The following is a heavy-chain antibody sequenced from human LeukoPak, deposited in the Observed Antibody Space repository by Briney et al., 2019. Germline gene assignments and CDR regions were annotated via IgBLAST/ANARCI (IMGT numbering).Heavy chain of an antibody. CDR1: GFTFSSYG. V-gene: IGHV3-30*02. D-gene: IGHD3-3*01. Sequence: GGSLRLSCAASGFTFSSYGMHWVRQAPGKGLGWVAFIRYDGSNKYYADSVKGRFTISRDNSKNTLYLQMNSLRADDTAVYYCARRGTVARPGDYDFWAGAGYWGQGTLVTVPS. J-gene: IGHJ4*02. CDR2: IRYDGSNK. CDR3: ARRGTVARPGDYDFWAGAGY.